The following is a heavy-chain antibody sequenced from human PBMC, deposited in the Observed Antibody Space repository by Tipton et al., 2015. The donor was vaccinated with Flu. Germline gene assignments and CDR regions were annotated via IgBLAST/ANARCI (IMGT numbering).Heavy chain of an antibody. CDR2: IIPIFGTA. J-gene: IGHJ6*03. Sequence: QSGPEVKKPGSSVKVSCKASGGTFSSYAISWVRQAPGQGLEWMGGIIPIFGTANYAQKFQGRVTITADESTSTAYMELSSLRSEDTAVYYCARVKWFGELPYYYMDVWGKGTTVTVSS. D-gene: IGHD3-10*01. V-gene: IGHV1-69*01. CDR1: GGTFSSYA. CDR3: ARVKWFGELPYYYMDV.